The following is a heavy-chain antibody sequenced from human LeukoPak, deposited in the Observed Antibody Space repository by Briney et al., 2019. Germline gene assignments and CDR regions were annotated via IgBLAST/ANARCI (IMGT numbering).Heavy chain of an antibody. D-gene: IGHD3-3*01. CDR2: IYYSGST. CDR3: SSVGSHYDFWSGYSYWFDP. V-gene: IGHV4-59*11. CDR1: GGSISSHY. J-gene: IGHJ5*02. Sequence: SETLSLTCTVSGGSISSHYWSWIRQPPGKGLEWIGYIYYSGSTNYNPSFKSRVTISVDTSKNQFSLKLSSVTAADTAVYYCSSVGSHYDFWSGYSYWFDPWGQGTLVTVSS.